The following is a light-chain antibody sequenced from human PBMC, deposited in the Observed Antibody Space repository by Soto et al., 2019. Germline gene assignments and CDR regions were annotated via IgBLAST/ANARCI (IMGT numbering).Light chain of an antibody. V-gene: IGKV1-27*01. CDR2: GAS. Sequence: DIQMTQSPSSLSASMGDRVTITCRASQDIYSYLAWYQQRPGKIPRLLIYGASTLQSGVPSRFSGSGSGTEFTLTISSLQPEDFATYYCQKYDSAPATFGQGTKVEIK. J-gene: IGKJ1*01. CDR3: QKYDSAPAT. CDR1: QDIYSY.